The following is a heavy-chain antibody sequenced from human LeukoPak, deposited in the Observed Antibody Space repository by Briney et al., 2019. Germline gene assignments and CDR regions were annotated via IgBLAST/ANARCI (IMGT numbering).Heavy chain of an antibody. Sequence: GGSLRLSCAASGFTFSSYAMHWVRQAPGKGLEWVAVISYDGINKYYADSVKGRFTISRDNSKNTLYLQMNSLRAEDTAVYYCARDNAGYGDPRANAFDIWGQGTMVTVSS. CDR1: GFTFSSYA. CDR3: ARDNAGYGDPRANAFDI. CDR2: ISYDGINK. J-gene: IGHJ3*02. D-gene: IGHD4-17*01. V-gene: IGHV3-30*04.